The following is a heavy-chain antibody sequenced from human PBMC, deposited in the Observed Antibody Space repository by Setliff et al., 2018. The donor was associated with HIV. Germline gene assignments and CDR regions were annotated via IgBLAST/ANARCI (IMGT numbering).Heavy chain of an antibody. CDR2: IYYTGNT. D-gene: IGHD2-2*01. V-gene: IGHV4-39*07. CDR1: GGSVGSSSYY. CDR3: ARDDSIVLVPAIMRGDGFDF. J-gene: IGHJ3*01. Sequence: SETLSLTCTVSGGSVGSSSYYWAWIRQPPGKGLEWIGSIYYTGNTKYNQSLESRVTFSIDTAENQFSLRLASVTAADTAIYYCARDDSIVLVPAIMRGDGFDFWGQGRMVTVSS.